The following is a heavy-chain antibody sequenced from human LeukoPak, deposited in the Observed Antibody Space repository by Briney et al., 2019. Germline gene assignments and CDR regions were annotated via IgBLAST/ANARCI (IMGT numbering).Heavy chain of an antibody. CDR2: ISGSGGST. CDR3: AKDNTVVVPAAPDAFDI. J-gene: IGHJ3*02. Sequence: PGGSLRLSCAASGFTFSSYAMSWVRQAPRKGLEWVSAISGSGGSTYYADSVKGRFTISRDNSKNTLYLQMNSLRAEDTAVYYCAKDNTVVVPAAPDAFDIWGQGTMVTVSS. D-gene: IGHD2-2*01. V-gene: IGHV3-23*01. CDR1: GFTFSSYA.